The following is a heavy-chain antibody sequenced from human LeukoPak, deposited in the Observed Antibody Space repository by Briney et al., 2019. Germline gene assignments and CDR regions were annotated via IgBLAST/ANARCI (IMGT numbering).Heavy chain of an antibody. CDR3: AGKYYYDSGGYYYVDY. V-gene: IGHV4-30-2*01. J-gene: IGHJ4*02. CDR1: GGSISSGGYY. Sequence: SQTLSLTCTVSGGSISSGGYYWSWIRQPPGKGLEWIGYIYHSGSTYYNPSLKSRVTISIDTSKNQFSLKLSSVTAADTAIYYCAGKYYYDSGGYYYVDYWGQGTLVTVSS. D-gene: IGHD3-22*01. CDR2: IYHSGST.